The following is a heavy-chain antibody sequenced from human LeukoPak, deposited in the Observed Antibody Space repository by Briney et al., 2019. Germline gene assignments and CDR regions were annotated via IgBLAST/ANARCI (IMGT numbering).Heavy chain of an antibody. D-gene: IGHD1-26*01. Sequence: PGESLRLSCAASGFIFSSYALSWVRQAPGKGLEWVSRINSDGTSTSYADSVKGRFTISRDNAKNMLYLEMNSLRVDDTSVYYCVRGAPFDYWGQGTLVTVSS. CDR3: VRGAPFDY. J-gene: IGHJ4*02. V-gene: IGHV3-74*01. CDR1: GFIFSSYA. CDR2: INSDGTST.